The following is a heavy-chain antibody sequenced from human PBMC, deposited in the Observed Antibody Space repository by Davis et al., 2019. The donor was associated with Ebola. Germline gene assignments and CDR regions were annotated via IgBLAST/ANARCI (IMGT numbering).Heavy chain of an antibody. CDR2: IYYSGTT. J-gene: IGHJ4*02. Sequence: SETLSLTCTVSGGSVSSGSYYWSWIRQSPGKGLEWIGYIYYSGTTSYNPSLKSRVSISVDTSKNQFSLRLRSVTAADTAVYYCATFVLGYCSGGSCYNYFDDWGQGTLVTVSS. CDR3: ATFVLGYCSGGSCYNYFDD. V-gene: IGHV4-61*01. D-gene: IGHD2-15*01. CDR1: GGSVSSGSYY.